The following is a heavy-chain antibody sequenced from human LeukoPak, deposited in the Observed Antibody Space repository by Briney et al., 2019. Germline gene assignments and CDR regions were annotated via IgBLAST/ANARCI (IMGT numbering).Heavy chain of an antibody. CDR2: IYYSGST. D-gene: IGHD3-3*01. J-gene: IGHJ5*02. CDR1: GGSISSSY. Sequence: SETLSLTCTVSGGSISSSYWSWIRQPPGKGLEWIGYIYYSGSTDYNPSLKSRVTISVDTSKNQFSLRLSSVTAADTAVYYCAREERDYDFWSGYSAWGQGTLVTVSS. CDR3: AREERDYDFWSGYSA. V-gene: IGHV4-59*01.